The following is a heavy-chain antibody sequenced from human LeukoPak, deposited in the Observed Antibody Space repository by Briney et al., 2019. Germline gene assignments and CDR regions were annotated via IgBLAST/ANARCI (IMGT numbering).Heavy chain of an antibody. CDR3: ARDGEYGTGSYYRGCFDY. J-gene: IGHJ4*02. CDR2: IHPRSGET. CDR1: GYSSTPLY. D-gene: IGHD3-10*01. V-gene: IGHV1-2*02. Sequence: ASVKVSCKASGYSSTPLYIHWARQAPGHGLEWMEWIHPRSGETNYAYKFRGRVTMTRDTSISTTYMDLGSLGSDDTAVYYCARDGEYGTGSYYRGCFDYWGQGTLVTVSS.